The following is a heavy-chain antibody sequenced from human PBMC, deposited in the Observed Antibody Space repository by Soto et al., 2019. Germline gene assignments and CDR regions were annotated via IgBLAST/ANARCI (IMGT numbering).Heavy chain of an antibody. Sequence: VASVKVSCKASGYTFTGYYMHWVRQAPGQGLEWMGWINPNSGGTNYAQKFQGRVTMTRDTSISTAYMELSRLRSDDTAVYYCARVKNRRYYDSSGYSITLDYWGQGTLVTVSS. J-gene: IGHJ4*02. V-gene: IGHV1-2*02. CDR3: ARVKNRRYYDSSGYSITLDY. CDR2: INPNSGGT. D-gene: IGHD3-22*01. CDR1: GYTFTGYY.